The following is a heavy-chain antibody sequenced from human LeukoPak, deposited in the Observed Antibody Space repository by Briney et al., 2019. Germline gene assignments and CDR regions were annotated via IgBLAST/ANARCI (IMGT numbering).Heavy chain of an antibody. Sequence: SETLSLTCTVSGGSISSYYWSWIRQPAGKGLEWIGRLYTSGSTNYNPSLQSRVTMSVDTSKNQLSLKLSSVTAADTAVYYCARVRVTMVRGVIKSRTYYFDYWGQGTLVTVSS. CDR2: LYTSGST. CDR1: GGSISSYY. V-gene: IGHV4-4*07. CDR3: ARVRVTMVRGVIKSRTYYFDY. D-gene: IGHD3-10*01. J-gene: IGHJ4*02.